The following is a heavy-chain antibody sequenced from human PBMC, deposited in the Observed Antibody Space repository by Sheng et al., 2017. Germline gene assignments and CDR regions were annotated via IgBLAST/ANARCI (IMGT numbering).Heavy chain of an antibody. CDR1: GFTFSSYE. CDR2: ISSSGSTI. D-gene: IGHD2-2*01. V-gene: IGHV3-48*03. J-gene: IGHJ4*02. Sequence: EVQLVESGGGLVQPGGSLRLSCAASGFTFSSYEMNWVRQAPGKGLEWVSYISSSGSTIYYADSVKGRFTISRDNAKNSLYLQMNSLRAEDTAVYYCARDNLYCSSTSCALFDYWGQGTLVTVSS. CDR3: ARDNLYCSSTSCALFDY.